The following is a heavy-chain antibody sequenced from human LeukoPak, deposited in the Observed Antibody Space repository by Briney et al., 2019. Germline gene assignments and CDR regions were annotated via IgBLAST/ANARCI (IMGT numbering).Heavy chain of an antibody. CDR2: IKEDGGVK. V-gene: IGHV3-7*01. CDR3: VKNRAYYAFDI. D-gene: IGHD1-26*01. CDR1: GFTFSSYG. J-gene: IGHJ3*02. Sequence: GGSLRLSCAASGFTFSSYGMHWVRQAPGKGLEWVANIKEDGGVKNYVDSVKGRFTISRDNAKNSLYLQLNSLRVEDTAVYYCVKNRAYYAFDIWGQGTMVTVSS.